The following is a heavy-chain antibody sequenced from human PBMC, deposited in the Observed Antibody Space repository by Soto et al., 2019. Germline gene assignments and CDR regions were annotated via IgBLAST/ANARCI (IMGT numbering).Heavy chain of an antibody. CDR1: GVSVSSGDYY. J-gene: IGHJ3*02. CDR2: IYYTGRT. Sequence: SETLSLTCTVSGVSVSSGDYYWSWVRQPPGKGLEWIGYIYYTGRTYYNPSLKSRVIISVDTSKNQFSLKLSSVTAAEKAVYYCARAHYDILTGYPTHAFDIWGQGTMVTVSS. CDR3: ARAHYDILTGYPTHAFDI. D-gene: IGHD3-9*01. V-gene: IGHV4-30-4*01.